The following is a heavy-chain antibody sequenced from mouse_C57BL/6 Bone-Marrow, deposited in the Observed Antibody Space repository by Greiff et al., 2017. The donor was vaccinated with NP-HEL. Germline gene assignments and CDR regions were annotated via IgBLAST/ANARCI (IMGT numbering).Heavy chain of an antibody. CDR3: ARGGYYSKPWFAY. Sequence: VQLQQSGPELVKPGASVKISCKASGYTFTDYYMNWVKQSHGKSLEWIGDINPNNGGISYNQKFKGKATLTVDKSSSTAYMELRSLTSEDSAVYYCARGGYYSKPWFAYWGQGTLVTVSA. CDR2: INPNNGGI. J-gene: IGHJ3*01. V-gene: IGHV1-26*01. D-gene: IGHD2-5*01. CDR1: GYTFTDYY.